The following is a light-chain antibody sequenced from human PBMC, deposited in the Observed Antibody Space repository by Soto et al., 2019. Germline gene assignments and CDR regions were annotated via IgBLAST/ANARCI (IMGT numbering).Light chain of an antibody. CDR3: QQYGSSPPWT. CDR2: GAS. CDR1: ESVSSSY. V-gene: IGKV3-20*01. Sequence: EIVLTQSRGTLSLSPVQRCNLSCRASESVSSSYLAWYQQKPGQAPRLLIFGASSRATGTPDRFSGSGSGTDFTLTISRLEPEDFAVYYCQQYGSSPPWTFGQGTKVEIK. J-gene: IGKJ1*01.